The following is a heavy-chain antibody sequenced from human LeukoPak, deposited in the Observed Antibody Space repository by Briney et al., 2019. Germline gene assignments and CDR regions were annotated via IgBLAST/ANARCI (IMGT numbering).Heavy chain of an antibody. D-gene: IGHD6-19*01. CDR1: GGSPSSYY. CDR3: ARRGKWLGYFDY. J-gene: IGHJ4*02. CDR2: IYYSGST. Sequence: SETLSLTCTVSGGSPSSYYWSWIRQPPGKGLEWIGYIYYSGSTNYNPSLKSRVTISVDTSKNQFSLKLSSVTAADTAVYYCARRGKWLGYFDYWGQGTLVTVSS. V-gene: IGHV4-59*08.